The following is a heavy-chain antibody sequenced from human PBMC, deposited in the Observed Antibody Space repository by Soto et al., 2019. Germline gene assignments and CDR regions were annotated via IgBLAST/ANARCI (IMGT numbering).Heavy chain of an antibody. D-gene: IGHD3-10*01. Sequence: GALVKVSCKASGYTFTSYGISWVRQAPGQGLEWMGWISAYNGNTNYAQKLQGRVTMTTDTSTSTAYMELRSLRSDDTAVYYCARVDNLLLWVGQVNWFYPSAQRTLVTVSA. CDR2: ISAYNGNT. CDR1: GYTFTSYG. J-gene: IGHJ5*01. CDR3: ARVDNLLLWVGQVNWFYP. V-gene: IGHV1-18*01.